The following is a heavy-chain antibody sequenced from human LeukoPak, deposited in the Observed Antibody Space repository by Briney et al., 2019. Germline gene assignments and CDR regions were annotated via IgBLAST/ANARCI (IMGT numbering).Heavy chain of an antibody. CDR2: IIPIFGTA. V-gene: IGHV1-69*13. J-gene: IGHJ6*03. D-gene: IGHD1-1*01. CDR3: AINPSTGQIYYYYYMDV. Sequence: SVKVSCKASGYTFTSYDIDWVRQAPGQGLEWMGGIIPIFGTANYAQKFQGRVTITADESTSTAYMELSSLRSEDTAVYYCAINPSTGQIYYYYYMDVWGKGTTVTVSS. CDR1: GYTFTSYD.